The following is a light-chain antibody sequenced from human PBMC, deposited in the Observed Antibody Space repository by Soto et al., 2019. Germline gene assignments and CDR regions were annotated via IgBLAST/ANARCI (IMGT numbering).Light chain of an antibody. J-gene: IGKJ1*01. V-gene: IGKV1-5*01. Sequence: SVGDRITITCRASETISSWLAWYQQKSGKAPQLLIYDASTLESGVPSRFSGSGFGTEFSLTISSLQPDDFATYYCQEYESHLRTFGPGTKVDIK. CDR1: ETISSW. CDR3: QEYESHLRT. CDR2: DAS.